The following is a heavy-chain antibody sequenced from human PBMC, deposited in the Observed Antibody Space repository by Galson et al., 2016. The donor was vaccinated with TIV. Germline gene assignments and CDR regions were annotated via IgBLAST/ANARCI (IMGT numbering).Heavy chain of an antibody. CDR2: IYYSGST. CDR1: GGSISIYS. CDR3: ARRLPAGDVGAFHI. J-gene: IGHJ3*02. V-gene: IGHV4-59*08. D-gene: IGHD1-26*01. Sequence: SETLSLTCSVSGGSISIYSWSWIRQPPGKGLEWIGYIYYSGSTYYNPSHKSRVTMSVDTSKNQFSLKLSSVTAADTAVYYCARRLPAGDVGAFHIWGQGTMVSVSS.